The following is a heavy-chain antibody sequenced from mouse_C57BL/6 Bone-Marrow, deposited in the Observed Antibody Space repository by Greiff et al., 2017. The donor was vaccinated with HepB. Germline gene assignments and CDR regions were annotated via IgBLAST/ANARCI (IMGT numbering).Heavy chain of an antibody. CDR2: INPSDSET. Sequence: VQLQQPGAELVRPGSSVKLSCKASGYTFTSYWMDWVKQRPGQGLEWIGNINPSDSETQYNQKFKDKATLTVDKSSSAAYIQLSSLTSEDSAVYYCARGLRGYWGQGTTLTVSS. CDR1: GYTFTSYW. J-gene: IGHJ2*01. CDR3: ARGLRGY. V-gene: IGHV1-61*01. D-gene: IGHD3-3*01.